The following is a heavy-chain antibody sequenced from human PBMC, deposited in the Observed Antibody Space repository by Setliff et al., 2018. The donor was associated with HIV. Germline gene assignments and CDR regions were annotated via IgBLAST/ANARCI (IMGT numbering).Heavy chain of an antibody. J-gene: IGHJ6*03. Sequence: GGSLRLSCAASGFTFSHYGMHWVRQAPGKGLEWVAFIRYDGSNKYYADSVKGRFTISRDNSKNTLYLQMNSLRAEDTALYYCAREIRAGDYPPYNYYFYMDVWGKGTTVTVSS. CDR2: IRYDGSNK. D-gene: IGHD4-17*01. V-gene: IGHV3-30*02. CDR3: AREIRAGDYPPYNYYFYMDV. CDR1: GFTFSHYG.